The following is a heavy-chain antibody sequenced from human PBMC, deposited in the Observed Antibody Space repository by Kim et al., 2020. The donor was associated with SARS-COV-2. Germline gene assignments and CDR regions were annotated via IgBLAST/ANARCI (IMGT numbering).Heavy chain of an antibody. Sequence: GSLRLSCAASGFTFSNAWMSWVRQAPGKGLEWVGRIKSKTDGGTTDYAAPVKGRFTISRDDSKNTLYLQMNSLKTEDTAVYYCTTAYYYDSSGYYSAEYFQHWGQGTLVTVSS. CDR1: GFTFSNAW. D-gene: IGHD3-22*01. J-gene: IGHJ1*01. V-gene: IGHV3-15*01. CDR2: IKSKTDGGTT. CDR3: TTAYYYDSSGYYSAEYFQH.